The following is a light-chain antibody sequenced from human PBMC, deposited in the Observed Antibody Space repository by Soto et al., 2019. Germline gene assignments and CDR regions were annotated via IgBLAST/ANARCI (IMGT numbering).Light chain of an antibody. J-gene: IGLJ2*01. CDR3: QVWNSSSDNVV. Sequence: SYELTQPPSVSVAPGKTARITCGGNNIGSKSVHWYQQKPGQAPVLVIYYDSDRPSGIPERFSGSNSGNTATLTISRVEAGDEADYYCQVWNSSSDNVVFGGGTKATVL. CDR2: YDS. V-gene: IGLV3-21*04. CDR1: NIGSKS.